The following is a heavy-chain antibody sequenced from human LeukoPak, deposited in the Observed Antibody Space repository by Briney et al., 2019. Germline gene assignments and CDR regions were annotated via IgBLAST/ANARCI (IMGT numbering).Heavy chain of an antibody. CDR1: GGSINSRGFY. CDR2: IYQSGST. J-gene: IGHJ4*02. Sequence: SETLSLTCTVSGGSINSRGFYWSWIRQPPGKGLEWIGYIYQSGSTYYNPSLNSRVTTLADRSKNQFSLKLSSVTAADTAVYYCARRATPGGYFDYWGQGIMVTVSS. CDR3: ARRATPGGYFDY. D-gene: IGHD5-12*01. V-gene: IGHV4-30-2*01.